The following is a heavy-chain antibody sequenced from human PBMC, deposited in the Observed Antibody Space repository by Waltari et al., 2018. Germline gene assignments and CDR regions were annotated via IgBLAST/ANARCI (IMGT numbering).Heavy chain of an antibody. D-gene: IGHD6-19*01. CDR2: INHSGDS. CDR3: ASGRIAVAAGFDS. CDR1: GGSFSGYY. J-gene: IGHJ4*02. Sequence: QVQLQQWGAGLLKPSETLSLTCAVYGGSFSGYYWTWIRQPPGKGLEWIGEINHSGDSNYNPSLKSRVTISVDTSKNQFSLKVTAVTAADAAEYWCASGRIAVAAGFDSWGRGTLVTVSS. V-gene: IGHV4-34*02.